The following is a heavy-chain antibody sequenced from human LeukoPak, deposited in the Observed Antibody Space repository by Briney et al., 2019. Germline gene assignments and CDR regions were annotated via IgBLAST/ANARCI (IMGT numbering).Heavy chain of an antibody. CDR3: ARDLSGSYGGAPYYFDY. Sequence: SETLSLTCAVYGGSFSGYYWSWIRQPPGKGLEWIGEINHSGSTNYNPSLKSRVTISVDKSKNQFSLKLSSVTAADTAVYYCARDLSGSYGGAPYYFDYWGQGTLVTVSS. J-gene: IGHJ4*02. CDR1: GGSFSGYY. CDR2: INHSGST. D-gene: IGHD1-26*01. V-gene: IGHV4-34*01.